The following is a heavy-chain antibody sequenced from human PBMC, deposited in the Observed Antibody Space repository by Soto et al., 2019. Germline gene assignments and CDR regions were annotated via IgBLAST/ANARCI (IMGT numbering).Heavy chain of an antibody. CDR3: ATSLAALFAVGDLNY. D-gene: IGHD2-15*01. V-gene: IGHV3-23*01. CDR1: GFTFSRYA. Sequence: PGASLRLSCAASGFTFSRYALNWVRQAPGKGLEWVAEISGSGTSKYYAPSVKGLFILSSDSSKNTFYLRMNSLRAEDPAMYYCATSLAALFAVGDLNYWGQGALVTVSS. J-gene: IGHJ4*02. CDR2: ISGSGTSK.